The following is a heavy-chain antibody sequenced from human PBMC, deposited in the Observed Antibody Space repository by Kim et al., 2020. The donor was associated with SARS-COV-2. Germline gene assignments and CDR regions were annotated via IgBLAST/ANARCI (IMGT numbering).Heavy chain of an antibody. CDR2: IWHDGSNK. D-gene: IGHD3-16*02. J-gene: IGHJ6*02. CDR3: ARDRLSRLMITFGGVIDYGMDV. CDR1: GFTFSSYG. V-gene: IGHV3-33*01. Sequence: GGSLRLSCAASGFTFSSYGMHWVRQAPGKGLEWVAVIWHDGSNKYYADSVKGRFTISRDNSKNTLYLQMNSLRAEDTAVYYCARDRLSRLMITFGGVIDYGMDVWGQGTTVTVSS.